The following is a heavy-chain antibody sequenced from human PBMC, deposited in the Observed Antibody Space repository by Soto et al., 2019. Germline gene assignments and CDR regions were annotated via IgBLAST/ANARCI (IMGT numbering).Heavy chain of an antibody. CDR1: GGSINSYY. D-gene: IGHD2-15*01. Sequence: PSETLSLTCTVSGGSINSYYWSWIRQPPGKGPEWIGYIYYSGSTNYNPFLKSRVTISVDTSKNQFSLKLSSVTAADTAVYYCASYVCSGGSCYPVLAYWGQGTLVTVSS. CDR2: IYYSGST. V-gene: IGHV4-59*01. J-gene: IGHJ4*02. CDR3: ASYVCSGGSCYPVLAY.